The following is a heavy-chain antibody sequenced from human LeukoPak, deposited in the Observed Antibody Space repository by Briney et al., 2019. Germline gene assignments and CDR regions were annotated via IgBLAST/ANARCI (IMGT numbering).Heavy chain of an antibody. Sequence: GGSLRLSCAASGFTFSSYSMNWVRQAPGEGLEWVSSISSSSSYIYYADSVKGRFTISRDNAKNSLYLQMNSLRAEDTAVYYCAVENCSGGSCYFDYWGQGTLVTVSS. J-gene: IGHJ4*02. D-gene: IGHD2-15*01. V-gene: IGHV3-21*01. CDR2: ISSSSSYI. CDR1: GFTFSSYS. CDR3: AVENCSGGSCYFDY.